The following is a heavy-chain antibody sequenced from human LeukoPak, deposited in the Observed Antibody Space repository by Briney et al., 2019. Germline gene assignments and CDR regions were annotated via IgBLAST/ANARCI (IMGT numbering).Heavy chain of an antibody. CDR2: NYHSGST. CDR3: ARGGVGATTGTYDS. V-gene: IGHV4-59*08. CDR1: DGSISSYY. J-gene: IGHJ4*02. Sequence: SETLSLTCTVSDGSISSYYWSWIRQPPGKGLEWIGFNYHSGSTNCNPSLKSRVTMSVDTSKNQFSLKLTSVTAADTAVYYCARGGVGATTGTYDSWGQGIPVTVSS. D-gene: IGHD1-26*01.